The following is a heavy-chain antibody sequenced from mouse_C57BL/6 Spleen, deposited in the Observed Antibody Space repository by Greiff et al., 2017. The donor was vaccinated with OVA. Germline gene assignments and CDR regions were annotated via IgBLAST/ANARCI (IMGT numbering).Heavy chain of an antibody. CDR2: IRSKSNNYAT. CDR1: GFSFNTYA. J-gene: IGHJ4*01. Sequence: GGGLVQPKGSLKLSCAASGFSFNTYAMNWVRQAPGKGLEWVARIRSKSNNYATYSADSVKDRFTISRDDSESMLYLQMNNLKTEDTAMDYCVRHGPRYAMDYWGQGTSVTVSS. V-gene: IGHV10-1*01. CDR3: VRHGPRYAMDY.